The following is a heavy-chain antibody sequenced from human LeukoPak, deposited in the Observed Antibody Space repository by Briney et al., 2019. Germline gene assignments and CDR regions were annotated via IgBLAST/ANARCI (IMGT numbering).Heavy chain of an antibody. CDR1: GFTFDDYA. CDR3: AKPALQKAAAAFDY. D-gene: IGHD6-13*01. CDR2: ISWNSGSI. Sequence: GGSLRLSCAASGFTFDDYAMHWVRQAPGKGLEWVSGISWNSGSIGYADSVKGRFTISRDNAKNSLYLQMNSLRAEDTAVYYCAKPALQKAAAAFDYWGQGTLVTVSS. J-gene: IGHJ4*02. V-gene: IGHV3-9*01.